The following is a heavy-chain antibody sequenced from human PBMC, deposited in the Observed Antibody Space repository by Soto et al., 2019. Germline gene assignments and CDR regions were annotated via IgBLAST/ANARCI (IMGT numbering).Heavy chain of an antibody. CDR1: GFTFSSYA. Sequence: EVQLLESGGGLVQPGGSLRLSCAASGFTFSSYAMSWVRQAPGKGLEWVSAISGSGGSTYYADSVKGRFTISRDNSKNTLYLQMNSLRAEDTAVYYCAKDRTNSCSGGSCSRFDYWGQGTLVTVSS. CDR2: ISGSGGST. D-gene: IGHD2-15*01. CDR3: AKDRTNSCSGGSCSRFDY. V-gene: IGHV3-23*01. J-gene: IGHJ4*02.